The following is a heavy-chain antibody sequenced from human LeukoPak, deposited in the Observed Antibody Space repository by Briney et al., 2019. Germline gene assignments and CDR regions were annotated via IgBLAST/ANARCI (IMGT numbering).Heavy chain of an antibody. V-gene: IGHV1-46*01. D-gene: IGHD3-9*01. CDR1: GYTFTSYY. Sequence: ASVKVSCKASGYTFTSYYMHWVRQAPGQGLEWMGIINPSDGSTSYAQKFQGRVTLTSDTSTSTVYMELSSLRSEDTAVYYCARGRSGRYFDWLLKLDNDYWGQGTLVTVSS. CDR3: ARGRSGRYFDWLLKLDNDY. J-gene: IGHJ4*02. CDR2: INPSDGST.